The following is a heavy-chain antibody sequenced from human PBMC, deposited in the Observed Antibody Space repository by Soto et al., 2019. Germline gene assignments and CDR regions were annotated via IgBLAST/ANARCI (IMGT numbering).Heavy chain of an antibody. V-gene: IGHV1-18*01. CDR2: ISANNGNT. CDR3: AVLALPDHYYYYMDV. J-gene: IGHJ6*03. CDR1: GYTFTSYG. Sequence: ASVKVSCKASGYTFTSYGISWVRQAPGQGLEWMGWISANNGNTNYAQKFQGRVTMTTNTSISTAYMELSSLRSEDTAVYYCAVLALPDHYYYYMDVWGKGTTVTVSS.